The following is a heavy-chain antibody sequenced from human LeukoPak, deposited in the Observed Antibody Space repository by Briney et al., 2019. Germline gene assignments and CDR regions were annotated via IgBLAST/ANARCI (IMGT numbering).Heavy chain of an antibody. CDR2: INHSTST. Sequence: PSETLSLTCAVYGGSFSGYYWSWIRQPPGKGLEWIGEINHSTSTNYNPSLKSRVTISVDTSKNQFSLKLSSVTAADTAVYYCAGLGYCSSTSCYKAYYYYYMDVWGKGTTVTVSS. CDR1: GGSFSGYY. J-gene: IGHJ6*03. D-gene: IGHD2-2*02. CDR3: AGLGYCSSTSCYKAYYYYYMDV. V-gene: IGHV4-34*01.